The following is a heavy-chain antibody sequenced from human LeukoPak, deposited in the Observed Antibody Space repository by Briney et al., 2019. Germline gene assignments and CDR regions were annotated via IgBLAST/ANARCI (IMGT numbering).Heavy chain of an antibody. D-gene: IGHD3-3*01. CDR2: IRYDGSNK. J-gene: IGHJ4*02. CDR3: AKDQTYYDFWSGYYTSFDY. Sequence: GGSLRLSCAASGFTFSSYGMHWVRQAPGKGLEWVAFIRYDGSNKYYADSVKGRFTISRDNSKNTLYLQMNSLRAEDTAVYYCAKDQTYYDFWSGYYTSFDYWGQGTLVTVSS. V-gene: IGHV3-30*02. CDR1: GFTFSSYG.